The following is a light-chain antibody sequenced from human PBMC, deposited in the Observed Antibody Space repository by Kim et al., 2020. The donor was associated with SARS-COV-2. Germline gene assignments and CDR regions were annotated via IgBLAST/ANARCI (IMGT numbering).Light chain of an antibody. CDR2: GAS. CDR3: RYYGSSRALT. Sequence: EIVLTQSPGTLSLSPGERATLSCRASQSVSSRYLVWYQQKPSQAPSLLIYGASSRATGIPDRFSGGGYGIDFTLTSSRLEPEDFAVYYCRYYGSSRALTVGGGNKVVIK. V-gene: IGKV3-20*01. CDR1: QSVSSRY. J-gene: IGKJ4*01.